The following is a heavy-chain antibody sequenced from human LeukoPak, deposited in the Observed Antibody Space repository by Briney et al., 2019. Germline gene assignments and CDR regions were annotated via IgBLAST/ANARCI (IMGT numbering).Heavy chain of an antibody. D-gene: IGHD1-26*01. V-gene: IGHV5-51*01. J-gene: IGHJ2*01. CDR3: ARDAIVGATQGYFDL. CDR1: GYSFSTYW. Sequence: GESLQISCKGSGYSFSTYWIGWVRQLPGKGLEWMGIIYPGDSDTRYSPSFQGQVTISADKSINTAYLQWSNLKASDTAMYFCARDAIVGATQGYFDLWGRGTLVTVSS. CDR2: IYPGDSDT.